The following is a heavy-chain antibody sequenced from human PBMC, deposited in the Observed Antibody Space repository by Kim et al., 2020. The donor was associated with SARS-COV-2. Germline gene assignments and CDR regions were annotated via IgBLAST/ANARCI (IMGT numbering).Heavy chain of an antibody. CDR3: ALGLPTEGYFQH. V-gene: IGHV5-10-1*01. D-gene: IGHD2-15*01. CDR1: GYSFTSYW. CDR2: IDPSDSYT. J-gene: IGHJ1*01. Sequence: GESLKISCKGSGYSFTSYWISWVRQMPGKGLEWMGRIDPSDSYTNYSPSFQGHVTISADKSISTAYLQWSSLKASDTAMYYCALGLPTEGYFQHWGQGTLVTVSS.